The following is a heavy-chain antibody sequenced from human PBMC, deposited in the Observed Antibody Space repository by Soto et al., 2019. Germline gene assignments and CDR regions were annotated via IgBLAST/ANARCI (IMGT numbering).Heavy chain of an antibody. J-gene: IGHJ4*02. Sequence: EVQLLESGGGLVQPGQSLRLSCAASGFSFSDYAMSWVRQAPGKGLEWVSAIIGSGSTPYYADSAKGRFTISRDGSTNTLYLQMDSLRADDTAVYYCAKGPYYDFWSGPDSWGQGTLVTVSP. CDR2: IIGSGSTP. CDR1: GFSFSDYA. D-gene: IGHD3-3*01. V-gene: IGHV3-23*01. CDR3: AKGPYYDFWSGPDS.